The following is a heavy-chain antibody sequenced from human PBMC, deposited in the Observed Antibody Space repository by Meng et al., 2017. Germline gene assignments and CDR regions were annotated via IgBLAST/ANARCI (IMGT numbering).Heavy chain of an antibody. CDR2: AYYRSKWYH. CDR1: GDSVSSNSAA. D-gene: IGHD1-26*01. Sequence: PVQLKPSSNPPLICAISGDSVSSNSAAGNWIRQSPARGLEWLGRAYYRSKWYHDYAESVKSRISIDPDTSKNQFSLQLRSVTPEDSAVYYCARGSYSFDSWGQRTLVTVSS. V-gene: IGHV6-1*01. CDR3: ARGSYSFDS. J-gene: IGHJ4*02.